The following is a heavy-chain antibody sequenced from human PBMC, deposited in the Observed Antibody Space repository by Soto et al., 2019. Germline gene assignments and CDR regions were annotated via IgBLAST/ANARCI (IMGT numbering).Heavy chain of an antibody. J-gene: IGHJ4*02. CDR3: ARTPLRIAVAGGTSGVDY. CDR2: INHSGST. D-gene: IGHD6-19*01. CDR1: GGSFSGYY. V-gene: IGHV4-34*01. Sequence: NPSETLSLTCAVYGGSFSGYYWSWIRQPPGKGLEWIGEINHSGSTNYNPSLKSRVTISVDTSKNQFSLKLSSVTAADTAVYYCARTPLRIAVAGGTSGVDYWGQGTLVTVSS.